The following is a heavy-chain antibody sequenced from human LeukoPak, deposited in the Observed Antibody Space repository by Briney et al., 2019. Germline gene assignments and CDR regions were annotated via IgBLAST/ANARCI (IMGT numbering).Heavy chain of an antibody. CDR1: GGSFSGYY. V-gene: IGHV4-34*01. CDR2: INHSGST. Sequence: SETLSLTCAVYGGSFSGYYWSWIRQPPGKGLEWIGEINHSGSTNYNPSLKSRVTISVDTSKNQFSLKLSSVTAADTAVYYCAPYCSSTSCADWGQGTLVTVPS. J-gene: IGHJ4*02. D-gene: IGHD2-2*01. CDR3: APYCSSTSCAD.